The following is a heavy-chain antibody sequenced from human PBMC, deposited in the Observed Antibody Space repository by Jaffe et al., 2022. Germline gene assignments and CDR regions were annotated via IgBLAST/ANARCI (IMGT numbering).Heavy chain of an antibody. J-gene: IGHJ3*02. V-gene: IGHV4-59*01. Sequence: QVQLQESGPGLVKPSETLSLTCTVSGGSISSYYWSWIRQPPGKGLEWIGYIYYSGSTNYNPSLKSRVTISVDTSKNQFSLKLSSVTAADTAVYYCARFPLGGGDCSHFDIWGQGTMVTVSS. CDR2: IYYSGST. CDR3: ARFPLGGGDCSHFDI. D-gene: IGHD2-21*02. CDR1: GGSISSYY.